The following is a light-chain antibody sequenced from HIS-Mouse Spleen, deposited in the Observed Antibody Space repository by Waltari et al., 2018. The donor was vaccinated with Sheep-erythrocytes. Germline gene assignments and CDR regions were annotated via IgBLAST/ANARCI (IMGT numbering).Light chain of an antibody. CDR2: GSS. Sequence: EIVMTQSPATLSVTPGERATLSCRASKSVSNNLAWYQQKPGQAPRLLIYGSSTRATGIPARFSGSGSGTEFTLTISSLQSEDFAVYYCQQYNNWPPTFGQGTKVEIK. CDR3: QQYNNWPPT. J-gene: IGKJ1*01. CDR1: KSVSNN. V-gene: IGKV3-15*01.